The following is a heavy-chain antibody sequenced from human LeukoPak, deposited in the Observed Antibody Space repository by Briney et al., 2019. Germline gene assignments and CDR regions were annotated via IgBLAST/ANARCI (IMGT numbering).Heavy chain of an antibody. CDR3: ARTYYYGSGSWQDDY. Sequence: SQTLSLTCTVSGGSISSGDCYWSWIRQPPGTGLEWIGYIYYSGSTYYNPSLKSRVTISVDTSKNQFSLKLSSVTAADTAVYYCARTYYYGSGSWQDDYWGQGTLVTVSS. D-gene: IGHD3-10*01. CDR2: IYYSGST. V-gene: IGHV4-30-4*01. CDR1: GGSISSGDCY. J-gene: IGHJ4*02.